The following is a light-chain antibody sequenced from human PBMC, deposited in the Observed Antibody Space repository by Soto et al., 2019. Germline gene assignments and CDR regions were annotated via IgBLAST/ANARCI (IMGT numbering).Light chain of an antibody. CDR3: QQSYTAPLT. J-gene: IGKJ4*01. CDR1: QSISTY. V-gene: IGKV1-39*01. CDR2: AAS. Sequence: DIQMTQSPSSLSASVGDRVTISCRASQSISTYLNWYQQKPGKAPDLLIYAASSLQSGVPPRFSGSGSGTDFTLTIMSLQPEDFATYYCQQSYTAPLTFGGGTKVAIK.